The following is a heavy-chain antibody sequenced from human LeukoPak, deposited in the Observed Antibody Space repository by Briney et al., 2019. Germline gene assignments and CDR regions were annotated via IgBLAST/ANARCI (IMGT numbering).Heavy chain of an antibody. D-gene: IGHD5-18*01. Sequence: GGSLRLSCAASGFTFSSYEMNWVRQAPGKGLEWVSYISSSGSTIYYADSVKGRFTISRDNAKNSLYLQMNSLRAEDTAVYYCARVLGYSYGTLIYYGMDVWGQGTTVTVSS. CDR1: GFTFSSYE. V-gene: IGHV3-48*03. CDR3: ARVLGYSYGTLIYYGMDV. CDR2: ISSSGSTI. J-gene: IGHJ6*02.